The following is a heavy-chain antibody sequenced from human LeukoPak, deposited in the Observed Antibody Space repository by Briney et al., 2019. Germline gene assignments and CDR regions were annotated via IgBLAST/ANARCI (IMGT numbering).Heavy chain of an antibody. Sequence: GGSLRLSCAASGFTFSSYSMNWVRQAAGKGLEWISYIGISSGNTKYADSVKGRFTISGDKAKNSLYLQMNSLRVEDTAVYYCARDTKYAFDNWGQGTLVTVSS. D-gene: IGHD2-2*01. CDR1: GFTFSSYS. CDR3: ARDTKYAFDN. CDR2: IGISSGNT. V-gene: IGHV3-48*01. J-gene: IGHJ4*02.